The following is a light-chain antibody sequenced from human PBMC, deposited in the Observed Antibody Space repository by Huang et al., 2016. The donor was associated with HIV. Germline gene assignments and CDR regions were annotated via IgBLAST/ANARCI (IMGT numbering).Light chain of an antibody. CDR2: GAA. V-gene: IGKV3-20*01. CDR3: QQYGDSLT. J-gene: IGKJ4*01. Sequence: EIIFMQSPGTLSLSPGERATLSCRASQSVRSSYLAWYQQKPGQAPRLLISGAASRATGIPDRFSGSGSGTDFTLTINRLEPEDFAVYYCQQYGDSLTFGGGTKVEIK. CDR1: QSVRSSY.